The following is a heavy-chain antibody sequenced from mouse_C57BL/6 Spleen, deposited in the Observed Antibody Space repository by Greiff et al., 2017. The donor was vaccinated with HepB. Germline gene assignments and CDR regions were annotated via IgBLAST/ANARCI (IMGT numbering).Heavy chain of an antibody. CDR2: IDPSDSET. CDR1: GYTFTSYW. Sequence: VQLQQPGAELVRPGSSVKLSCKASGYTFTSYWMHWVKQRPIQGLEWIGNIDPSDSETHYNQKFKDKATLTVDKSSSTAYMQLSSLTSGDSAVYYCAWGYDGWFAYWGQGTLVTVSA. D-gene: IGHD2-2*01. V-gene: IGHV1-52*01. J-gene: IGHJ3*01. CDR3: AWGYDGWFAY.